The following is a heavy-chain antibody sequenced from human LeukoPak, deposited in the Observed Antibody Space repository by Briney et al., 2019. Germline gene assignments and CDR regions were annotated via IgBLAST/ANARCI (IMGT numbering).Heavy chain of an antibody. D-gene: IGHD6-6*01. Sequence: GGSLRLSCAASGFTVSSNYVTWVRQAPGKGLEWVSVIYSGGITYYADSVEGRFTISRDNSKNTLYLQMSSLRAEDTAVYYCATHSSSIDHWGQGTLVTVSS. J-gene: IGHJ5*02. CDR3: ATHSSSIDH. CDR2: IYSGGIT. V-gene: IGHV3-53*01. CDR1: GFTVSSNY.